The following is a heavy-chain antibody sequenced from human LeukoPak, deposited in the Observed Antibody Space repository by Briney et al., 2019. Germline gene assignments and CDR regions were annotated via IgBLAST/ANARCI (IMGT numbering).Heavy chain of an antibody. CDR3: ARAHHVVESNESYYYYYMDV. Sequence: GRSLRLSRALSGLGPCTNYTACVRQAPGKGLEWVSFIYSVDDVRHTDSVKVRFTMSRDNSQNLVYLQMAGLRVEDTAVYYCARAHHVVESNESYYYYYMDVWGKGTTVTVSS. J-gene: IGHJ6*03. V-gene: IGHV3-53*01. D-gene: IGHD2-2*01. CDR1: GLGPCTNY. CDR2: IYSVDDV.